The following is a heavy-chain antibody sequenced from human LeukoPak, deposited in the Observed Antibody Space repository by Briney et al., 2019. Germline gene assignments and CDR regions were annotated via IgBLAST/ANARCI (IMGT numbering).Heavy chain of an antibody. CDR2: ISYDGSNK. J-gene: IGHJ4*02. Sequence: GGSLRLSCAASGFTFRNYVIHWVRQAPGKGLEWVAVISYDGSNKYYADSVKGRFTISRDNSKNTLYLQMNSLRAEDTAVYYCAKSCSSSGAFDYWGQGTLVTVSS. D-gene: IGHD6-6*01. CDR1: GFTFRNYV. CDR3: AKSCSSSGAFDY. V-gene: IGHV3-30*18.